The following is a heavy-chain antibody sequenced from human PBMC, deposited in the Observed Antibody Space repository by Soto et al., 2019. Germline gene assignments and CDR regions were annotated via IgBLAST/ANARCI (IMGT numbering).Heavy chain of an antibody. V-gene: IGHV4-59*08. Sequence: SETLSLTCTVSGGSISSYYWSWIRQPPGKGLEWIGYIYYSGSTNYNPSLKSRVTISVDTSKNQFSLKLSSVTAADTAVYYCARHVNCSGGSCYGYYYYYYMDVWGKGTTVTVSS. CDR1: GGSISSYY. J-gene: IGHJ6*03. D-gene: IGHD2-15*01. CDR3: ARHVNCSGGSCYGYYYYYYMDV. CDR2: IYYSGST.